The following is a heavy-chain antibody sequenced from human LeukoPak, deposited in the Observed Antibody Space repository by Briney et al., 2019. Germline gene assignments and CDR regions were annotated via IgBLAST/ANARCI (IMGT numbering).Heavy chain of an antibody. CDR1: GFTFSSYA. J-gene: IGHJ5*02. Sequence: GGSLRLSCAASGFTFSSYAMSWVRQAPGKGLEWVSAISGSDGGTYYADSVKGRFTISRDNSKNTLYLQMNSLRAEDTAVYYCAKGGRYCSSTSCWENWFDPWGQGTLVTVSS. CDR2: ISGSDGGT. V-gene: IGHV3-23*01. CDR3: AKGGRYCSSTSCWENWFDP. D-gene: IGHD2-2*01.